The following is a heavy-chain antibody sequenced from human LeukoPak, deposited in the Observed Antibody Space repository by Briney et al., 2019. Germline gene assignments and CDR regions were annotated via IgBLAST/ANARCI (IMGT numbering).Heavy chain of an antibody. Sequence: GGSLRLSCAASGFTFSSYGMHWVRQAPGKGLEWVAVISYDGSNKYYADSVKGRFTISRDNSKNTLYLQMNSLRAEDTAVYYCARVAAAGTKWFDPRGQGTLVTVSS. J-gene: IGHJ5*02. CDR2: ISYDGSNK. D-gene: IGHD6-13*01. CDR1: GFTFSSYG. V-gene: IGHV3-30*19. CDR3: ARVAAAGTKWFDP.